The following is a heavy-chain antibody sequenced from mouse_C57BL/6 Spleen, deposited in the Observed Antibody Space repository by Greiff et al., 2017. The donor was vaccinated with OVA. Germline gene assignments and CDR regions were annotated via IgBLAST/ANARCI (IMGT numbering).Heavy chain of an antibody. CDR2: IHPNSGST. V-gene: IGHV1-64*01. J-gene: IGHJ1*03. CDR1: GYTFTSYW. CDR3: AREDWYFDV. Sequence: QVQLQQPGAELVKPGASVKLSCKASGYTFTSYWMHWVKQRPGQGLEWIGMIHPNSGSTNYNEKFKSKATLTVDKSSSTAYMQLRSLTSEDSAVYYCAREDWYFDVWGTGTTVTVSS.